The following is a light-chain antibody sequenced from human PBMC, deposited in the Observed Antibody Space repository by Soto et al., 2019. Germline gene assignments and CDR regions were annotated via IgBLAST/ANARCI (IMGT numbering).Light chain of an antibody. Sequence: EIVLTQSPGTLSLSPGEEATLSCRASQSVDSNYLAWYQQKPGQAPRLLIYGASSRATGIPDRFTGSGSGTDFTLTIGRLEPEDFAVYYCQQYGSSPRTFGQGTKVDIK. J-gene: IGKJ1*01. CDR1: QSVDSNY. V-gene: IGKV3-20*01. CDR3: QQYGSSPRT. CDR2: GAS.